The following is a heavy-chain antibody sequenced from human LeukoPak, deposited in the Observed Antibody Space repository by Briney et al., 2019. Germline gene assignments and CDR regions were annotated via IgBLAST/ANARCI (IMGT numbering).Heavy chain of an antibody. D-gene: IGHD4-23*01. V-gene: IGHV4-59*11. CDR1: GGSFIGHY. CDR3: AREGRWGMKYYFDF. CDR2: IYHTGST. J-gene: IGHJ4*02. Sequence: SETLSLTCNVSGGSFIGHYWSWVRQSPEKGLEWIGQIYHTGSTHYNPSLRSRFAISVDTSKNKFFLNVKSVTAADTAVYYCAREGRWGMKYYFDFWGQGTLVIVSS.